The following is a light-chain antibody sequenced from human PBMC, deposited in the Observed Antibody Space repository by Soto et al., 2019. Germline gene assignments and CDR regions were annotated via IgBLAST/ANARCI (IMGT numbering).Light chain of an antibody. Sequence: DVQMTQSPSTLSASIGDRVTITCRASESIRTWLAWYQHKPGKAPKFLIYDASSLESGVPSRLSGSGSGTEFTLTISNLQPDDFATYFCQQYNNYPRTFGHGTKVDIK. CDR1: ESIRTW. J-gene: IGKJ1*01. CDR3: QQYNNYPRT. CDR2: DAS. V-gene: IGKV1-5*01.